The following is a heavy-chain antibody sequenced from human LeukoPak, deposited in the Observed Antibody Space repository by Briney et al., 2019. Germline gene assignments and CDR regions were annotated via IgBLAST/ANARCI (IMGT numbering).Heavy chain of an antibody. D-gene: IGHD3-22*01. Sequence: PGGSLRLSCAASGFTFDDYAMHWVRQAPGKGLEWVSGISWNSGSIGYADSVKGRFTISRDNAKNSLYLQMNSLRAEDTALYYCAKGKTHYYDSSGYAFDIWGQGTMVTVSS. J-gene: IGHJ3*02. CDR1: GFTFDDYA. V-gene: IGHV3-9*01. CDR2: ISWNSGSI. CDR3: AKGKTHYYDSSGYAFDI.